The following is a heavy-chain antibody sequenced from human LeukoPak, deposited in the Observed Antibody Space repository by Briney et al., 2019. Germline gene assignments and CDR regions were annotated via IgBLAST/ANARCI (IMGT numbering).Heavy chain of an antibody. V-gene: IGHV4-34*01. D-gene: IGHD2-2*02. J-gene: IGHJ6*02. CDR1: GGSFSGYY. CDR2: INHSGST. Sequence: SETLSLTCAVYGGSFSGYYWSWIRQPPGKGLEWIGEINHSGSTNYNPSLKSRVTISVDTSKNQFSLKLSSVTAADTAVYYCARPVVPGVIYYYYAMDVWGQGTTVTVSS. CDR3: ARPVVPGVIYYYYAMDV.